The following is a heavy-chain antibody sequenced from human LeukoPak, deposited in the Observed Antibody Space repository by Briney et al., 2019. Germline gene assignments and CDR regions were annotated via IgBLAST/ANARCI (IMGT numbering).Heavy chain of an antibody. V-gene: IGHV4-59*01. CDR2: IYYSGST. J-gene: IGHJ4*02. D-gene: IGHD3-10*01. CDR1: GGSISSYY. Sequence: SETLSLTCTVSGGSISSYYWTWIRQPPGKGLEWIGYIYYSGSTNYNPSLKSRVTISVDTSKNQFSLKLSSVTAADTAVYYCARVHYDSGSYTFDLWGQGTLVTVSS. CDR3: ARVHYDSGSYTFDL.